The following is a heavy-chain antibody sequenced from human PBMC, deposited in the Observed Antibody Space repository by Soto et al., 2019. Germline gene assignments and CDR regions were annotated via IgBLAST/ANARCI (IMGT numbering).Heavy chain of an antibody. CDR2: IYYSGST. J-gene: IGHJ4*02. CDR3: ARAIYDYGGYFVDY. D-gene: IGHD4-17*01. CDR1: GGSISSYY. Sequence: SETLSLTCTVSGGSISSYYWSWIRQPPGKGLEWIGYIYYSGSTNYNPSLKSRVTISVDTSKNQFSLKLSSVTAADTAVYYCARAIYDYGGYFVDYWGQGTLVTVSS. V-gene: IGHV4-59*01.